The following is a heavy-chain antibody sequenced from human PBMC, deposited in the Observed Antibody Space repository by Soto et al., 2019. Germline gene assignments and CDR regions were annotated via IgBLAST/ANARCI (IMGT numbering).Heavy chain of an antibody. J-gene: IGHJ4*02. V-gene: IGHV4-59*01. CDR1: GGSISVYY. CDR3: ARGVGSSPPRY. D-gene: IGHD3-9*01. CDR2: VYDNGRP. Sequence: QVQLQESGPGQVKPSETLSLTCTISGGSISVYYWSWIRQSPRQGLEWIGYVYDNGRPYYSPSLKSRVTISADTSKNQNSLKLTSATAADTAVYYCARGVGSSPPRYWGRGTLVTVSS.